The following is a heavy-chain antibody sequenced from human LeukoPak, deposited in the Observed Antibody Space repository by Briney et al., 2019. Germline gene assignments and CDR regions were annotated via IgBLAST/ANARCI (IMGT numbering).Heavy chain of an antibody. Sequence: GESLKISCKGSGYSFTTYWIGWVRQMPGKGLEWMGIIYGGDSDTRYSPSFQGQVTISADKSITTAYLQWSSLKASDTAMYYCARLVGVTIFGVVIHSPYYMDVWGKGTTVTVSS. V-gene: IGHV5-51*01. CDR3: ARLVGVTIFGVVIHSPYYMDV. CDR1: GYSFTTYW. CDR2: IYGGDSDT. J-gene: IGHJ6*03. D-gene: IGHD3-3*01.